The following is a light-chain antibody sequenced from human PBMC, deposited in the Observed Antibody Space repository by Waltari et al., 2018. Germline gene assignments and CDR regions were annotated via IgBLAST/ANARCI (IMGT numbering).Light chain of an antibody. J-gene: IGKJ4*01. CDR3: QQYYTTPLT. V-gene: IGKV4-1*01. CDR1: QSLLYSFGKKNY. Sequence: DIVMTQSPDSLAVSLGERATINCKSSQSLLYSFGKKNYLAWYKQKPGHTPKLLIQWASTRESWVPDQFSGHGYGTDFTLTILSLQAEDVAVYYCQQYYTTPLTFGGGTKVEIK. CDR2: WAS.